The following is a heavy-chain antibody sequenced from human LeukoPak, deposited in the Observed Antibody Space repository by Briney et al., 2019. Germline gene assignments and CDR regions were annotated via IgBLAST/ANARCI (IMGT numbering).Heavy chain of an antibody. Sequence: SVTVSCKASGGTFSSYAISWVRQAPGQGLEWMGGIIPIFGTANYAQKFQGRVTITADESTSTAYMELSSLRSEDTAVYYCARTAGDYGDYVYYYGMDVWGQGTTVTVSS. CDR1: GGTFSSYA. V-gene: IGHV1-69*13. CDR3: ARTAGDYGDYVYYYGMDV. CDR2: IIPIFGTA. D-gene: IGHD4-17*01. J-gene: IGHJ6*02.